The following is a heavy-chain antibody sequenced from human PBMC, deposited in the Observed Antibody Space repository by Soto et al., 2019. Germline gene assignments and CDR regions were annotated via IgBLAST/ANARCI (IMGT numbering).Heavy chain of an antibody. D-gene: IGHD3-16*01. CDR2: ISGSGGRS. J-gene: IGHJ4*02. CDR1: GFTFSNYA. V-gene: IGHV3-23*01. CDR3: AKAYFVWSSEQPYYFDY. Sequence: EVQLLDCGGGFIQPGWSLRLSGAASGFTFSNYAMTWVRQGPGKGLEWVSGISGSGGRSYYADSVKGRFTISRDNSKSTLYLQMNSLSAEDTAVYYCAKAYFVWSSEQPYYFDYWGQGTLVTVSS.